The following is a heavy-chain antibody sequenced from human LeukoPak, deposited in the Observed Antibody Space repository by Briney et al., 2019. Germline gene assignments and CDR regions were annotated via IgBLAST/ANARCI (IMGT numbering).Heavy chain of an antibody. J-gene: IGHJ4*02. V-gene: IGHV4-59*08. CDR2: IYYSGST. CDR3: ARHAGYSSGWYFDY. D-gene: IGHD6-19*01. CDR1: GGSISSYY. Sequence: PSETLSLTCTVSGGSISSYYWSWIRQPPGEGLEWIGYIYYSGSTNYNPSLKSRVTISVDTSKNQFPLKLSSVTAADTAVYYCARHAGYSSGWYFDYWGQGTLVTVSS.